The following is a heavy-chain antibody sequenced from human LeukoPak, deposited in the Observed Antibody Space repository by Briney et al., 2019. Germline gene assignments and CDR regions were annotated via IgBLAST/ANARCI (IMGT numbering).Heavy chain of an antibody. D-gene: IGHD3-22*01. V-gene: IGHV4-39*07. CDR1: GGSITSRSYY. Sequence: KPSETLSLTCTVSGGSITSRSYYWGWIRQPPGKGLEWIGSIYYSGSTYYNPSLKSRVTISVDTSKNQFSLKLSSVTAADTAVYYCASSQSDNYDSSGSLVFFDLWGRGTLVTVSS. CDR3: ASSQSDNYDSSGSLVFFDL. J-gene: IGHJ2*01. CDR2: IYYSGST.